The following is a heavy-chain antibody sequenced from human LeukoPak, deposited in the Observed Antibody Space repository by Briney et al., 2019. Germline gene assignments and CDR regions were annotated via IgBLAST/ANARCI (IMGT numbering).Heavy chain of an antibody. Sequence: PGGSLRLSCAASGFTFSSYAMSWVRQAPGKGLEWVSVIYSGGSTYYADSVKGRFTISRDNSKNTLYLQMNSLRAEDTAVYYCATFTGGTRRFDYWGQGTLVTVSS. CDR3: ATFTGGTRRFDY. D-gene: IGHD3-16*01. J-gene: IGHJ4*02. CDR1: GFTFSSYA. CDR2: IYSGGST. V-gene: IGHV3-23*03.